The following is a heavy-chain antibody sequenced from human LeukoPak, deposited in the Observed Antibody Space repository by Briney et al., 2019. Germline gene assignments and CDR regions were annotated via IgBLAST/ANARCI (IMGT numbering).Heavy chain of an antibody. CDR2: IYYSGGT. CDR1: GGSITSGGYY. CDR3: ARALLDYSKGYYYYYYMDV. J-gene: IGHJ6*03. D-gene: IGHD4-11*01. V-gene: IGHV4-31*03. Sequence: SQTLSLTCTVSGGSITSGGYYWSWIRQHPGKGLEWIGYIYYSGGTYYNPSLKSRVTISVDTSKNQFSLKLSSVTAADTAVYYCARALLDYSKGYYYYYYMDVWGKGTTVTVSS.